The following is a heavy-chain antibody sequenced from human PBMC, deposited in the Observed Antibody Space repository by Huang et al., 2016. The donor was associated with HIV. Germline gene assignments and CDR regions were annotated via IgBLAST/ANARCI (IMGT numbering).Heavy chain of an antibody. Sequence: VQLVASGGGVVQPGRSLRLACAASGFSFSTYGLHWVRQAPGKGRGGVAVISYEGRNKYCAHSVKGRFTISRDTSENKVDLQMNSLRHEDTAVYYCAKDGADEEWDIDYWGQGTLVTVSS. D-gene: IGHD1-26*01. CDR2: ISYEGRNK. CDR1: GFSFSTYG. V-gene: IGHV3-30*18. CDR3: AKDGADEEWDIDY. J-gene: IGHJ4*02.